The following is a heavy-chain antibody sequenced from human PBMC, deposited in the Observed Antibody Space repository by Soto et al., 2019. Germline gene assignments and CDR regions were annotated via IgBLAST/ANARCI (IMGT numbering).Heavy chain of an antibody. CDR1: GYPFSNYA. D-gene: IGHD2-2*01. CDR3: ATQTYCSSSTCYKWYGMDV. V-gene: IGHV1-3*05. Sequence: QVQLVQSGAEEKKPGASVKVSCKASGYPFSNYAMHWVRQAPGQGLEWMGRINAGNGNSKYSQKFQGRVTITRDTSANTAYMELDSLRSEVTAVYYCATQTYCSSSTCYKWYGMDVWGQGTTVTVSS. CDR2: INAGNGNS. J-gene: IGHJ6*02.